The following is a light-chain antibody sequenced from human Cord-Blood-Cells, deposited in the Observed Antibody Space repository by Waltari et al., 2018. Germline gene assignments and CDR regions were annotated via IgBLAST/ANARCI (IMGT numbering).Light chain of an antibody. V-gene: IGLV3-25*03. CDR2: KDS. CDR1: ALPKQY. J-gene: IGLJ1*01. Sequence: SYELTQPPSVSVSPGQTARITCSGDALPKQYAYWYQQKPGQAPVLVIYKDSERPSGIPGRCSGSSSGTTVTLTISGVQAEDEADYYCQSADSSGTYYVFGTGTKVTVL. CDR3: QSADSSGTYYV.